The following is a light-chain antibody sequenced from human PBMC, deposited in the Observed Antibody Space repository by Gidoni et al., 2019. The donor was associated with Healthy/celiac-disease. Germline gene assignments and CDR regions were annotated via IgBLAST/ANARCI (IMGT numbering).Light chain of an antibody. CDR3: QQRSNWQVT. CDR2: DAS. J-gene: IGKJ5*01. V-gene: IGKV3-11*01. CDR1: QSVSSY. Sequence: IVLTQSPATLSLSPGERATLSCRASQSVSSYLAWYQQKPGQAPRLLIYDASNRATVIPARFSGSGSGTDFTLTISSLEPEDFAVYYCQQRSNWQVTFGQGTRLEIK.